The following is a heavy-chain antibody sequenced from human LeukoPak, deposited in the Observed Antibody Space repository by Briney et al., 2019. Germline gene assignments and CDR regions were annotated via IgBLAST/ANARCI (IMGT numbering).Heavy chain of an antibody. CDR2: INHSGST. J-gene: IGHJ4*02. CDR3: ASAVGHPSLDY. CDR1: GGSFSGYY. Sequence: SETLSLTCAVYGGSFSGYYWSWIRQPPGKGLEWIGEINHSGSTNYNPSLKSRVTISVDTSKNQFSLKLSSVTAADTAVYYCASAVGHPSLDYWGQGTLVTVPS. V-gene: IGHV4-34*01.